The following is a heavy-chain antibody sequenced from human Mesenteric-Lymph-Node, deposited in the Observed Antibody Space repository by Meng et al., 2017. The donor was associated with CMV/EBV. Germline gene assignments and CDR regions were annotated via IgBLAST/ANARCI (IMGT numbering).Heavy chain of an antibody. CDR2: ISGSGGST. Sequence: GGSLRLSCAASGFTFSSYAMTWVRQTPGKGLQWVSAISGSGGSTYYPDSVKGRFTISRDNSKNTLHLQMNSLRAEDTAVYYCARDLYGGTPYCLDYWGQGTLVTVSS. CDR1: GFTFSSYA. J-gene: IGHJ4*02. D-gene: IGHD4/OR15-4a*01. V-gene: IGHV3-23*01. CDR3: ARDLYGGTPYCLDY.